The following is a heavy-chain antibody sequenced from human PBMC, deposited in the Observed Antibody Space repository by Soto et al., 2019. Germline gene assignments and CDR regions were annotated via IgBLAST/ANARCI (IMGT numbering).Heavy chain of an antibody. CDR1: GYTFTSYA. J-gene: IGHJ4*02. CDR2: INAGNGNT. CDR3: ATDYYDSSGYYPPAPRFDY. D-gene: IGHD3-22*01. V-gene: IGHV1-3*01. Sequence: QVQLVQSGAEVKKPGASVKVSCKASGYTFTSYAMHWVRQAPGQRLEWMGWINAGNGNTKYSQKFQGRVTITRDTSESTAYMELSSLRSEDTAVYYCATDYYDSSGYYPPAPRFDYWGQGTLVTVSS.